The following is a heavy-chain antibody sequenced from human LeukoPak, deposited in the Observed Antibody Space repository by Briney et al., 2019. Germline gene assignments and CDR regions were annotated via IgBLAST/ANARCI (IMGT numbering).Heavy chain of an antibody. J-gene: IGHJ6*03. V-gene: IGHV4-4*09. CDR1: SGSISSYY. CDR2: IYTSGST. CDR3: ARLIYYYYYMDV. Sequence: SETLSLTCTVSSGSISSYYWSWIRQPPGKGLEWIGYIYTSGSTNYNPSLKSRVTISVDTSKNQFSLKLSSVTAADTAVYYCARLIYYYYYMDVWGKGTTVTVSS.